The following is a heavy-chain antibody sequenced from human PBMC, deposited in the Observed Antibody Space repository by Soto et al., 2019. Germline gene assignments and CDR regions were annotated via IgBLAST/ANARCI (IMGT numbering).Heavy chain of an antibody. V-gene: IGHV3-30-3*01. CDR2: ISYDGSDE. CDR3: ARTRMIFGVVSDYYAMDV. J-gene: IGHJ6*02. D-gene: IGHD3-3*01. Sequence: GGSLRLSCAASGFTFSRYAMHWVRQAPGKGLEWVAVISYDGSDEYYADSVKGRFTMSRDNSKNTLYLQMNSLRLEDTAVYYCARTRMIFGVVSDYYAMDVWGQGTTVTVSS. CDR1: GFTFSRYA.